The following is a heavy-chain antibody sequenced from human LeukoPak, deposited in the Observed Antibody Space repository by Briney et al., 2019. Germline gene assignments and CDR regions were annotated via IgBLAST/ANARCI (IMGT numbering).Heavy chain of an antibody. V-gene: IGHV5-51*01. CDR3: ARHVVGATDSIDY. CDR2: IYPGDSDT. CDR1: GYSFISYW. Sequence: GGSLKISCKGSGYSFISYWIGWVRQMPGKGLEWMGIIYPGDSDTRYSPSFQGQVTISADKSISTVYLQWSSLQASDTAIYYCARHVVGATDSIDYWGQGTLVTVSS. D-gene: IGHD1-26*01. J-gene: IGHJ4*02.